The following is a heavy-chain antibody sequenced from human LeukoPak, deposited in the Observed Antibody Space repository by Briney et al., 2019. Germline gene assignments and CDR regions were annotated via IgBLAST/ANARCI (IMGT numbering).Heavy chain of an antibody. CDR1: GGSISSYY. CDR3: ARGGRGVVDY. V-gene: IGHV4-59*08. J-gene: IGHJ4*02. CDR2: IYYSGST. D-gene: IGHD3-10*01. Sequence: SETLSLTCNVSGGSISSYYWSWIRQPPGKGLEWIGYIYYSGSTNYNPSLKSRVTISVDTSKNQFSLKLSSVTAADTAVYYCARGGRGVVDYWGQGTLATVSS.